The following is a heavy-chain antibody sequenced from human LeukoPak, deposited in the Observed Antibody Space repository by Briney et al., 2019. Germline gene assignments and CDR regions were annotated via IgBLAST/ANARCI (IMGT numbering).Heavy chain of an antibody. J-gene: IGHJ4*02. CDR2: ISSRSGDI. D-gene: IGHD1-14*01. V-gene: IGHV3-21*03. CDR3: QGVPAG. Sequence: KAGGSLRLSCAASGFTFSSYSMNWVRQAPGKGLEWVSSISSRSGDIYYADSVKGRFTISRDNAKNSLYLQMNSLETEDTAVYYCQGVPAGWGQGTLVTVSS. CDR1: GFTFSSYS.